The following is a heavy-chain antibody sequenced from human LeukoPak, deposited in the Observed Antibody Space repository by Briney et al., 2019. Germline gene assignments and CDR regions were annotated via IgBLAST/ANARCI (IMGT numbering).Heavy chain of an antibody. D-gene: IGHD3-10*01. V-gene: IGHV3-23*01. J-gene: IGHJ6*02. CDR1: GFTFSSYA. CDR2: ISGSGGST. Sequence: GGSLRLSCAASGFTFSSYAMSWVRQAPGKGLEWVSAISGSGGSTYYADSVKGRFTISRDNSKNTLYLQMNSLRAEDTAVYYCAKDLALWFGELLVSYYYGMDVWGQGTTVTVSS. CDR3: AKDLALWFGELLVSYYYGMDV.